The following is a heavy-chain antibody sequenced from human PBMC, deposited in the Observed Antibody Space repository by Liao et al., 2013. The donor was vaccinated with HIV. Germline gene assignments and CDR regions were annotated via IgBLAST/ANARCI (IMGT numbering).Heavy chain of an antibody. V-gene: IGHV4-39*07. CDR2: IYYSGST. J-gene: IGHJ3*02. D-gene: IGHD1-7*01. CDR3: ARGNWNYLWAFDI. Sequence: QLQVQESGPGLVTPSETLSLKCTVSGGSISSSSDYWGWIRQPPGKGLEWIGNIYYSGSTYYNPSLKSRVTISVDTSKNQFSLKLSSVTAADTAVYYCARGNWNYLWAFDIWGQGTMVTVSS. CDR1: GGSISSSSDY.